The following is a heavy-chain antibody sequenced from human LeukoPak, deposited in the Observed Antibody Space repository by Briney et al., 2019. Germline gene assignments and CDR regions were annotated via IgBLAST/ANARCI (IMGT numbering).Heavy chain of an antibody. CDR2: INDDETST. CDR3: ATYRQVLLPFES. Sequence: GGSLRLSCAASGFSFSSSWMHWVRQVPGKGLEWVSRINDDETSTTYAESVKGRFTISRDNAKNTLFLQMNSLRAEDTAIYYCATYRQVLLPFESWGQGTLVTVSS. V-gene: IGHV3-74*01. J-gene: IGHJ4*02. CDR1: GFSFSSSW. D-gene: IGHD2-8*02.